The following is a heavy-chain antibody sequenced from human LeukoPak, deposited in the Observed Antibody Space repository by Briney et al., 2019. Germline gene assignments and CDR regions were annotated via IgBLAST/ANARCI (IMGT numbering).Heavy chain of an antibody. CDR3: ARDWAWAKSSGYPRKGFQH. Sequence: SVKVSCKASRGTFSSYAISWVRQAPGQGLEWMGGIIPIFGTANYAQKFQGRVTITADESTSTAYMELSSLRSEDTAVYYCARDWAWAKSSGYPRKGFQHWGQGTLVTVSS. V-gene: IGHV1-69*13. CDR1: RGTFSSYA. CDR2: IIPIFGTA. J-gene: IGHJ1*01. D-gene: IGHD3-22*01.